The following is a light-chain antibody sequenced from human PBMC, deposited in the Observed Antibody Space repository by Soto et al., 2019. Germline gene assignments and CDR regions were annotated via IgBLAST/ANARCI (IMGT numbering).Light chain of an antibody. J-gene: IGLJ1*01. CDR3: SSYTSSSSYV. V-gene: IGLV2-14*01. Sequence: QSVLTQPASVSGSPGQSITLLCTGTSSDVGGYNSVSWYQQHPGKAPKLMIHDVSNRPSGVSNRFSGSKSGNTASLTISGLQADDEADYYCSSYTSSSSYVCGTGTKSPS. CDR2: DVS. CDR1: SSDVGGYNS.